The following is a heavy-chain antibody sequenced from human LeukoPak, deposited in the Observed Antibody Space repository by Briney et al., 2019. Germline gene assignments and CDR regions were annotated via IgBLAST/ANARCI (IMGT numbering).Heavy chain of an antibody. CDR2: TYYSGST. J-gene: IGHJ4*02. V-gene: IGHV4-31*11. D-gene: IGHD5-24*01. Sequence: KPSQTLSLTCAVSGGRIISGGYYWSSIRQHPGKGLEWIGYTYYSGSTYNSPSLKSRVTISVDTSKKQFSLKLSSLTAADTAVYYWARHRAMATVGDYFDSWGQGTLVTVSS. CDR1: GGRIISGGYY. CDR3: ARHRAMATVGDYFDS.